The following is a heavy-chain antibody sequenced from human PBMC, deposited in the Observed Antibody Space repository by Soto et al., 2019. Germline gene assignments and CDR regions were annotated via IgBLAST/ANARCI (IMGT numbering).Heavy chain of an antibody. V-gene: IGHV4-31*03. D-gene: IGHD3-10*01. Sequence: QVQLQESGPGLVKPSLTLSLTCTVSGDSISRNGYFWTWIRQHPGKGLEWIGYIYYSGSSYYNPSLKSRVIISVDTSKNHFSLNLTAVTAADTAVYYCARGTMLRGPGYYYAMDVWGQGTTVTVSS. CDR3: ARGTMLRGPGYYYAMDV. CDR1: GDSISRNGYF. CDR2: IYYSGSS. J-gene: IGHJ6*02.